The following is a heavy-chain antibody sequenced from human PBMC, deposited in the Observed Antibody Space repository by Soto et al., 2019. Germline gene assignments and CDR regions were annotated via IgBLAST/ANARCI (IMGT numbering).Heavy chain of an antibody. Sequence: QVQLQQWGAGLLKPSETLSLTCAVYGGSFSGYYWSWIRQPPGKRLKWIGEINHSGSTNYNPSLKSRVTISVDTSKNQFSLKLSSVTAADTAVYYCAREEAYCGGDCYSPAGYWGQGTLVTVSS. D-gene: IGHD2-21*02. V-gene: IGHV4-34*01. CDR2: INHSGST. CDR1: GGSFSGYY. J-gene: IGHJ4*02. CDR3: AREEAYCGGDCYSPAGY.